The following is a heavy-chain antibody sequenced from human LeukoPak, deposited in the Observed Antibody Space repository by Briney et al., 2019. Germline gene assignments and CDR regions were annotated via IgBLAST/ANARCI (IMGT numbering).Heavy chain of an antibody. Sequence: GGSLRLSCAASGFTFSTYGMHWVRQAPGKGLEWVAVIWYDGSNKYYADSVKGRFTIPRDNSKNTLYVQMNSLRAEDTAVYYCARESNADYYDSSGYYGAFDIWGQGQWSPSLQ. CDR3: ARESNADYYDSSGYYGAFDI. D-gene: IGHD3-22*01. V-gene: IGHV3-33*01. CDR1: GFTFSTYG. CDR2: IWYDGSNK. J-gene: IGHJ3*02.